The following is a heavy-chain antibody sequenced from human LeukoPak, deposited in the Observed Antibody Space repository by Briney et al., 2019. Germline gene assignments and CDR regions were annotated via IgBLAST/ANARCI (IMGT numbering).Heavy chain of an antibody. J-gene: IGHJ3*01. D-gene: IGHD1-14*01. Sequence: ASVKVSCKPSGYTFTTYDINWGRQATGQGLEWIGWINPNSGNTDRAQKFQGRVTMTTNTSIGTVYMELSSLRSEDTAVYFCARNRETDAFDVWGQGTMVTVSS. CDR1: GYTFTTYD. CDR2: INPNSGNT. V-gene: IGHV1-8*01. CDR3: ARNRETDAFDV.